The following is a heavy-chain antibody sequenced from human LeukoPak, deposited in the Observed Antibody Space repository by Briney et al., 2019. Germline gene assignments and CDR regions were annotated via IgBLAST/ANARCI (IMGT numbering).Heavy chain of an antibody. CDR2: ISKGSGYI. D-gene: IGHD3-9*01. CDR3: ARDYDILTGYYSDY. J-gene: IGHJ4*02. Sequence: GGSLRLSCAASGFTFSDYYMSWIRQAPGKGLEWVSSISKGSGYIYQTDSVKGRFTISRDNAKNSLFLEMNSLRAEDTAVYYCARDYDILTGYYSDYWGQGTLVTVSS. CDR1: GFTFSDYY. V-gene: IGHV3-11*06.